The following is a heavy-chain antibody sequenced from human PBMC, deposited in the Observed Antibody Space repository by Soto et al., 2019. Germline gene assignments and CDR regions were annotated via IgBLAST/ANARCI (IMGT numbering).Heavy chain of an antibody. CDR2: IFHRGST. J-gene: IGHJ4*02. CDR3: TTVASGHFDS. V-gene: IGHV4-39*01. D-gene: IGHD2-15*01. CDR1: GGSISSPSYN. Sequence: QLQESGPGLLKPSETLSLTCTVSGGSISSPSYNWGWVRQPPGKGPEWIGTIFHRGSTHYNPSLGGRLAMSVDTSKSQVYLTLTSVTAADTAVYYCTTVASGHFDSWGQGAQVTVSS.